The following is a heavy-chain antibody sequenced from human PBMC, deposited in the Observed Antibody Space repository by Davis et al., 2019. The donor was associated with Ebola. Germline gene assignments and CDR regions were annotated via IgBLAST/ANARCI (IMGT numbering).Heavy chain of an antibody. Sequence: SETLSLTCTVPGGSISTYYWSWIRQPPGKGLEWIGHIYYNGRTNYNPSLRSRVTISLDTSNNQFSLKVRSVTAADTAVYYCAVVVTSTSRPWGQGTQVTVSS. V-gene: IGHV4-59*01. J-gene: IGHJ5*02. CDR1: GGSISTYY. CDR3: AVVVTSTSRP. D-gene: IGHD2-21*02. CDR2: IYYNGRT.